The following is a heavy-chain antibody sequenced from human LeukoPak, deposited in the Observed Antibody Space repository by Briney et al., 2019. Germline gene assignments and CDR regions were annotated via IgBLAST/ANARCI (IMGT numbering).Heavy chain of an antibody. V-gene: IGHV3-21*06. CDR1: GFTFRSYS. CDR3: AREEDSGWEFYRHDGMDV. J-gene: IGHJ6*02. D-gene: IGHD6-19*01. CDR2: IDSTSSYI. Sequence: GGSLRLSCAASGFTFRSYSMNWVRQAPGKGLEWVSFIDSTSSYIYYANSVKGRFSISRDNAKNSLYLQMNGLRAEDTAVYYCAREEDSGWEFYRHDGMDVWGQGTTVTVSS.